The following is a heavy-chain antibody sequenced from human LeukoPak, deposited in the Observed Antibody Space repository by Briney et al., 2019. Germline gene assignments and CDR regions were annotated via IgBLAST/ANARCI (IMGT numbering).Heavy chain of an antibody. Sequence: PSETLSLTCTVSGGSISSYYWSWIRQPPGKGLEWIGYIYYSGSTNYNPSLKSRVTISVDTSKNQFSLKLSSVTAAGTAVYYCARSKLAYYYYGMDVWGQGTTVTVSS. CDR2: IYYSGST. J-gene: IGHJ6*02. CDR1: GGSISSYY. V-gene: IGHV4-59*08. CDR3: ARSKLAYYYYGMDV. D-gene: IGHD1-1*01.